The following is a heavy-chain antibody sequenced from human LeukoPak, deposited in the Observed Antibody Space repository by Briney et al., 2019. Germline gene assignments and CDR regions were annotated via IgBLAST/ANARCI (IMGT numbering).Heavy chain of an antibody. V-gene: IGHV3-30*18. J-gene: IGHJ4*02. CDR1: GFTFSSYG. D-gene: IGHD3-10*01. Sequence: GGSLRLSCAASGFTFSSYGMHWVRQAPGKGLEWVAVISYDGSNKYYADTVKGRFTISRDNSKNTLYLQMNSLRAEDTAVYYCAKGFVKYYFDYWGQGTLVTVSS. CDR3: AKGFVKYYFDY. CDR2: ISYDGSNK.